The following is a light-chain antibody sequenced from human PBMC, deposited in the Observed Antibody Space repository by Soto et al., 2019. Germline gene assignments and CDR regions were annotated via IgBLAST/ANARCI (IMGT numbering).Light chain of an antibody. Sequence: QSALTQPPSASVSPGQSVSFSCTGTSSDVGGYNYVSWYQQHPGKAPRLLIYEVTQRPSGVPDRFSGSKSGNTASLTVSGLQAEDEADYYCSSYAGSSNYVFGTGTKVTVL. V-gene: IGLV2-8*01. CDR3: SSYAGSSNYV. CDR2: EVT. CDR1: SSDVGGYNY. J-gene: IGLJ1*01.